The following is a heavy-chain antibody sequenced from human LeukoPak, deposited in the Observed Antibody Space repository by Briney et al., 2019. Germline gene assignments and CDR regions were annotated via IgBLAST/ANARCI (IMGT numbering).Heavy chain of an antibody. D-gene: IGHD1-26*01. Sequence: SETLSLICSVSGVSISTYYWIWIRQPPAKGLEWMGFFSYSGSTKYNPSLKSRVTMSVDTSKNQFSLKLSSVTAADTAVYYCARMYSGTSSYFDYWGQGTLGTVSS. CDR3: ARMYSGTSSYFDY. CDR2: FSYSGST. V-gene: IGHV4-59*01. CDR1: GVSISTYY. J-gene: IGHJ4*02.